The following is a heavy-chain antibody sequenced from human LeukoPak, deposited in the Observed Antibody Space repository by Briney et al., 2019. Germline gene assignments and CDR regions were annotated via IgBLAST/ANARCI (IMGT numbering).Heavy chain of an antibody. CDR2: IIPIFGTA. J-gene: IGHJ3*02. CDR3: ARGGYCSSTSCYLGAFDI. V-gene: IGHV1-69*13. Sequence: VKVSCKASGGTFSSYAVSWVRQAPGQGLEWMGGIIPIFGTANYAQKFQGRVTITTDESTSTAYMELSSLRSEDTAVYYCARGGYCSSTSCYLGAFDIWGQGTMVTVSS. D-gene: IGHD2-2*01. CDR1: GGTFSSYA.